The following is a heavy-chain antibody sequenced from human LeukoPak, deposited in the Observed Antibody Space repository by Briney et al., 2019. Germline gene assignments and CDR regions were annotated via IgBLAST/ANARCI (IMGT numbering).Heavy chain of an antibody. V-gene: IGHV3-23*01. CDR2: ISGSGGST. Sequence: PGGPLRLSCAASGFTFSSYAMSWVRQAPGKGLEWVSAISGSGGSTYYADSVKGRFTISRDNSKNTLYLQMNSLRAEDTAVYYCAKDPRGLLGGNDYWGQGTLVTVSS. CDR3: AKDPRGLLGGNDY. CDR1: GFTFSSYA. J-gene: IGHJ4*02. D-gene: IGHD1-26*01.